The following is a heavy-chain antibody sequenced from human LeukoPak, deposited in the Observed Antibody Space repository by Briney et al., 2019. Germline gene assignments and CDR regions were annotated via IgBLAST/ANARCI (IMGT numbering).Heavy chain of an antibody. J-gene: IGHJ1*01. Sequence: PGGSLRLSCAASGFTFSASTIHWVRQTSGKGLEWLGRLRGKANNYSTAYAAPVIGRFTFSRDDSKNTAFLQMNSLKTEDTAVYYCARTFVRDSSGWNLIDEYFQDWGQGTLVTVSS. V-gene: IGHV3-73*01. CDR2: LRGKANNYST. D-gene: IGHD6-19*01. CDR1: GFTFSAST. CDR3: ARTFVRDSSGWNLIDEYFQD.